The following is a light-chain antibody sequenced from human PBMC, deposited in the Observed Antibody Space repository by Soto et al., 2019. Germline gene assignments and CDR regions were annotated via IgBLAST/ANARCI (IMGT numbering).Light chain of an antibody. J-gene: IGKJ3*01. CDR2: GAS. V-gene: IGKV3-15*01. Sequence: EILMTQSPATLSVSPGERATLSCRASKSLSRNLAWYQQKPGQAPRLLIYGASTRASGIPARFSGSGSGTEVTLTISSLQSEDFALYYCQHYNDWPPAFTFGPGTKVDL. CDR1: KSLSRN. CDR3: QHYNDWPPAFT.